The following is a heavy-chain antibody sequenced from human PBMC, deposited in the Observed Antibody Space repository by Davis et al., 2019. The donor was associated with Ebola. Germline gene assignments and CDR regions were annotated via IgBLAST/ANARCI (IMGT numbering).Heavy chain of an antibody. D-gene: IGHD2-2*01. Sequence: MPSETLSLTCTVSGGSISSGYYWGWIRQPPGKGLEWIGSIYHSGSTYYNPSLKSRVTISVDTSKNQFSLKLSSVTAADTAVYYCATQGSTSFYDYWGQGTMVTVSS. J-gene: IGHJ3*01. CDR3: ATQGSTSFYDY. CDR2: IYHSGST. V-gene: IGHV4-38-2*02. CDR1: GGSISSGYY.